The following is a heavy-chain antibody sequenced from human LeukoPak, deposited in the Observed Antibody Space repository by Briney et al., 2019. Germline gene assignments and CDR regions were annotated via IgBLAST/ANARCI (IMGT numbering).Heavy chain of an antibody. Sequence: GGSLRLSCAASGFTFSSYAMHWVRQAPGKGLEWVSGISSSGGSTYYADSVKGRFTISRDNSRNTLYPQMNSLRAEDTAVYYCVRDLAGGRWLQPRWYFDFWGQGTLVTVSS. J-gene: IGHJ4*02. CDR2: ISSSGGST. D-gene: IGHD5-24*01. CDR3: VRDLAGGRWLQPRWYFDF. CDR1: GFTFSSYA. V-gene: IGHV3-23*01.